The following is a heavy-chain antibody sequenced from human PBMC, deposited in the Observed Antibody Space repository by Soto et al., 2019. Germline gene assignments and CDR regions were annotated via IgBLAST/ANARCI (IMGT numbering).Heavy chain of an antibody. V-gene: IGHV4-59*11. CDR1: CGGINDPY. CDR2: IYYNGNT. J-gene: IGHJ4*02. Sequence: EPLSITCTHACGGINDPYCSFIRQPPGKGLEWIGYIYYNGNTNYTTSLESRVTISVERSRNQFSLRLTSLTAADTAVYYCARVRTGYFDYWGRGALVTVSS. D-gene: IGHD3-9*01. CDR3: ARVRTGYFDY.